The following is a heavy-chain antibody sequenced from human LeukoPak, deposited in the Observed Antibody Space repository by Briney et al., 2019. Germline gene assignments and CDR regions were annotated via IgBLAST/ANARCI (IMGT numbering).Heavy chain of an antibody. CDR3: AREDSGWYASNDY. Sequence: ASVKVSCKASGGTFSSYAISWVRQAPGQGLEWMGGIIPIFGTANYAQKFQGRVTITADESTSTAYMELSSLRSEDTAVYYCAREDSGWYASNDYWGQGTLVTVSS. V-gene: IGHV1-69*01. CDR2: IIPIFGTA. CDR1: GGTFSSYA. J-gene: IGHJ4*02. D-gene: IGHD6-19*01.